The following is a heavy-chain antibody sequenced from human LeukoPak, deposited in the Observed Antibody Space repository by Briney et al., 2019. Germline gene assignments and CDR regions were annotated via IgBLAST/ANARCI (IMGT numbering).Heavy chain of an antibody. D-gene: IGHD3-16*02. J-gene: IGHJ4*02. CDR2: IWYDGNNK. Sequence: PGGSLRLSCVASGFTFSSYGMHWVRQAPGKGLEWVAVIWYDGNNKYYADSVNGRFTISRDNSKNTLYLQMNSLGAEDTAVYYCAKDEDVWGSHRHAFDYWGQGTLVTVSS. CDR1: GFTFSSYG. CDR3: AKDEDVWGSHRHAFDY. V-gene: IGHV3-33*06.